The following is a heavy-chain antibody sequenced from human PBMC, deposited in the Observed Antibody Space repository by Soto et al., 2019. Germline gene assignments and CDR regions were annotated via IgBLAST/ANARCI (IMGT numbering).Heavy chain of an antibody. V-gene: IGHV1-69*13. CDR1: GGTFSSYA. D-gene: IGHD4-17*01. CDR3: ARDTTVVTRSGLGY. CDR2: IIPIFCTA. J-gene: IGHJ4*02. Sequence: GASVKVSCKASGGTFSSYAISWVRQAPGQGLEWMGGIIPIFCTANYAQKFQGRVTITADESTSTAYMELSSLRSEDTAVYYCARDTTVVTRSGLGYWGQGTLVTVSS.